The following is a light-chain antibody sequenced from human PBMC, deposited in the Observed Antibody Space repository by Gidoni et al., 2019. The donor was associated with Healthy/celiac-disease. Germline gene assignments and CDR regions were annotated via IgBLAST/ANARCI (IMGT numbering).Light chain of an antibody. CDR1: SSDVGGYNY. V-gene: IGLV2-14*01. CDR2: EVS. J-gene: IGLJ2*01. Sequence: QSALPTPASVSGSPGQSITISCTGTSSDVGGYNYVSWDQQHPSKAPNLMIYEVSNRPSGVSRRFSGSKSGNTASLTISGRQAEDEADYYCSSYTSSSTLEFGGGTKLTVL. CDR3: SSYTSSSTLE.